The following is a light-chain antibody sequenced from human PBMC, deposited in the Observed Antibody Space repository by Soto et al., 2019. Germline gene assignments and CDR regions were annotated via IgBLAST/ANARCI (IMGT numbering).Light chain of an antibody. CDR3: AAWDDSLSGYV. Sequence: QSVLTQPPSASGTPGQRVTISCSGSSSNIGSNYVYWYQQLPGTAPKLLIYRNNQRPSGVPDRFSGSKSGTSASLAISGLRSEYEADYYCAAWDDSLSGYVFGTGTKITDL. CDR2: RNN. V-gene: IGLV1-47*01. CDR1: SSNIGSNY. J-gene: IGLJ1*01.